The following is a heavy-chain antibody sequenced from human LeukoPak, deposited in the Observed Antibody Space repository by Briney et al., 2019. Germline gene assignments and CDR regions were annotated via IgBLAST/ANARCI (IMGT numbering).Heavy chain of an antibody. V-gene: IGHV3-7*01. CDR2: INQDGSEI. CDR1: GFTFSRFR. CDR3: ARDGVTSSVDY. D-gene: IGHD2-21*02. J-gene: IGHJ4*02. Sequence: GGSLRLSCAASGFTFSRFRMSWVRQPPGKGLEWVANINQDGSEIYYVDSVKGRFTVSTDNAKNSLYLQMNSLRAEDTAVYYCARDGVTSSVDYWGQGTLVTVSS.